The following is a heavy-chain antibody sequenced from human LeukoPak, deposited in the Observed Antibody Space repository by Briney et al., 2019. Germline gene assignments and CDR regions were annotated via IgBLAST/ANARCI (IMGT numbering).Heavy chain of an antibody. V-gene: IGHV6-1*01. CDR3: ARGSAVAGDC. Sequence: SQTLSLTCAISGDSVSSNSAAWNWIRQSPSRGLEWLGRTYYRSQWYYEYAVSVKSRIIIIPDTSKNQFSLQLNSVTPEDTAVYYCARGSAVAGDCWGQGTLVTVSS. CDR2: TYYRSQWYY. J-gene: IGHJ4*02. D-gene: IGHD6-19*01. CDR1: GDSVSSNSAA.